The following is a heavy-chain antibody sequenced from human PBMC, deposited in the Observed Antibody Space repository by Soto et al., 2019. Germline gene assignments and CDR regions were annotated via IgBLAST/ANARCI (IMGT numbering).Heavy chain of an antibody. J-gene: IGHJ4*02. CDR1: GGSISSGDYY. Sequence: PAEPLSLTCTVSGGSISSGDYYWSWILQPPGKGLEWIGYIYYSGSTYYNPSLKSRVTISVDTSKNQFSLKPSSVTAADTAVYYCARGAYYYDSSGYFALASTDYWGQGTLVTVSS. CDR3: ARGAYYYDSSGYFALASTDY. CDR2: IYYSGST. V-gene: IGHV4-30-4*01. D-gene: IGHD3-22*01.